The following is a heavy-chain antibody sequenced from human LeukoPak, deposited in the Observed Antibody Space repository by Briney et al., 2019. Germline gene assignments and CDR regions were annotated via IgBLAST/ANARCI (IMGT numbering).Heavy chain of an antibody. V-gene: IGHV3-15*01. CDR2: VKSNPDGGTT. Sequence: PGGSLRLSCGGSGCTFSHAWMSWVRQAPGQGLEWVGRVKSNPDGGTTDYGAPVKGRFSISRDDSKSTLYLQMNSLHTDDTAVYYCTTDKAWWAPGSYFEFWGQGSLVTVSS. J-gene: IGHJ4*02. CDR1: GCTFSHAW. D-gene: IGHD2-8*02. CDR3: TTDKAWWAPGSYFEF.